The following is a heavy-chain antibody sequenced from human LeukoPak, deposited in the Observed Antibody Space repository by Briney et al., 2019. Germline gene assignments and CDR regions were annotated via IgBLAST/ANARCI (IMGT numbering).Heavy chain of an antibody. CDR3: ATYKNYVWGSYRWTGAGYYFDY. CDR2: IIPIFGTA. J-gene: IGHJ4*02. Sequence: ASVKVSCKASGGTFSSYAISWVRQAPGQGLEWMGGIIPIFGTANYAQKFQGRVTITADESASTAYMELSSLRSEDTAVYYCATYKNYVWGSYRWTGAGYYFDYWGQGTLVTVSS. D-gene: IGHD3-16*02. V-gene: IGHV1-69*13. CDR1: GGTFSSYA.